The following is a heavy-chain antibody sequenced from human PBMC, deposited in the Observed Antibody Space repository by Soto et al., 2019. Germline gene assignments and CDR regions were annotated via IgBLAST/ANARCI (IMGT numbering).Heavy chain of an antibody. V-gene: IGHV5-51*01. CDR3: ASPGQNRDRPLAF. CDR2: IHPGDSDT. Sequence: PXESLTISCTGAGYFFSSQWIALVRLMPGKGLEWMGIIHPGDSDTRYSPSFQGQVTISVDGSINTDYLHSRSLEASDNAVYYCASPGQNRDRPLAFWGQGTQVTVYS. J-gene: IGHJ4*02. CDR1: GYFFSSQW. D-gene: IGHD1-1*01.